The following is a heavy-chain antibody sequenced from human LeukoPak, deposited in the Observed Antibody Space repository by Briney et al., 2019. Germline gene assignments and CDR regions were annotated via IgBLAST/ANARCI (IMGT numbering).Heavy chain of an antibody. CDR2: VNADAGTT. D-gene: IGHD3-16*01. CDR1: GYSFTNYD. V-gene: IGHV1-8*02. CDR3: ARVWGPTPIHYFDY. Sequence: ASVKVSXKTSGYSFTNYDINWLRQATGQGPEWMGWVNADAGTTGYAQKFQGRVAMTRDTSRSTAYMELRSLTSEDTAVYYCARVWGPTPIHYFDYWGQGTLVTVSS. J-gene: IGHJ4*02.